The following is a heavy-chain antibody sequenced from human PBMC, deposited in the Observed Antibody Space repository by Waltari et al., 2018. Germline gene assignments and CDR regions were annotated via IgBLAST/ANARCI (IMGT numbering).Heavy chain of an antibody. Sequence: QLQLQESGPGLVQPSETLSLTCTVSGGTIGSTNYYWVWVRQPPGKGLQWIGTMYYTGSTYYNPSLKSRVTISVDTSKNRFSLKLTSVTAADTAVYFCASRPEFTSGSAIDFWGQGTLVTVSS. CDR3: ASRPEFTSGSAIDF. V-gene: IGHV4-39*02. CDR1: GGTIGSTNYY. CDR2: MYYTGST. J-gene: IGHJ4*02. D-gene: IGHD6-19*01.